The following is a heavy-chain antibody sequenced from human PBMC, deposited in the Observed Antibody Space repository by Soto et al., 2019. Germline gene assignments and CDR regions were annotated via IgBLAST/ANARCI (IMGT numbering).Heavy chain of an antibody. CDR3: AKDGPSDAPCSSTSCYGGMEYFQH. CDR2: ISGSGGST. Sequence: GGSLRLSCAASGFTFSSYAMSWVRQAPGKGLEWVSAISGSGGSTYYADSVKGRFTISRDNSKNTLYLQMNSLRAEDTAVYYCAKDGPSDAPCSSTSCYGGMEYFQHWGQGTLVTVSS. V-gene: IGHV3-23*01. CDR1: GFTFSSYA. J-gene: IGHJ1*01. D-gene: IGHD2-2*01.